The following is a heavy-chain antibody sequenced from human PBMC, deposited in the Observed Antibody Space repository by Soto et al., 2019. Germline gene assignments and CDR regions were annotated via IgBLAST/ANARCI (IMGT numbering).Heavy chain of an antibody. V-gene: IGHV3-30*18. CDR1: GFTFSSYG. J-gene: IGHJ6*02. CDR3: AKNKRYCTSTTCPPYYGMDV. CDR2: ISYDGSNK. D-gene: IGHD2-2*01. Sequence: GGSLRLSCAASGFTFSSYGMHWVRQAPGKGLEWVAGISYDGSNKYFADSVKGRFTISRYNSNNMLYLQMHGLRGDDTAVYYCAKNKRYCTSTTCPPYYGMDVWGQGTTVNVSS.